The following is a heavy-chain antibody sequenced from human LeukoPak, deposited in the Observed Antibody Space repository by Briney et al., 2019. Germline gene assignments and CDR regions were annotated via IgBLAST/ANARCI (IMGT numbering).Heavy chain of an antibody. D-gene: IGHD3-10*01. Sequence: GGSLRLSCAASGFTFSTYSMNWVRQAPGKGLEWVSSISSSSTYKNYADSVKGRFTISRDNAKNSLYLQMDSLRAEDTAVYYCARVSVGNDYGSGSYDYWGQGTLVTVSS. V-gene: IGHV3-21*01. CDR1: GFTFSTYS. J-gene: IGHJ4*02. CDR2: ISSSSTYK. CDR3: ARVSVGNDYGSGSYDY.